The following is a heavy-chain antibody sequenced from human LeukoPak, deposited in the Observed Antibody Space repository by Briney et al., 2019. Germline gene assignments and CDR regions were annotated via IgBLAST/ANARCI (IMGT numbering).Heavy chain of an antibody. CDR1: GYTFTDYY. V-gene: IGHV1-18*04. CDR2: ISPNSDDT. J-gene: IGHJ4*02. CDR3: ARDFDSGWDTGSGY. Sequence: ASVKVSCRASGYTFTDYYMHWVRQAPGQGLEWMGWISPNSDDTNYAQKLQGRVTMTTDTSTSTAYMELRSLTSDDTAVYYCARDFDSGWDTGSGYWGQGTLVTVSS. D-gene: IGHD6-19*01.